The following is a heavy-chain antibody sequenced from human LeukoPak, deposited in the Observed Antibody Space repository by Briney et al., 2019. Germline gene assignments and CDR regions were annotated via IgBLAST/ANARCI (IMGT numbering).Heavy chain of an antibody. CDR3: ASGRGGSYYRQFLPAFDI. CDR1: GGSISSSSYY. CDR2: IYYSGST. D-gene: IGHD1-26*01. Sequence: PSETLSLTCTVSGGSISSSSYYWGWIRQPPGKGLEWIGSIYYSGSTYYNPSLKSRVTISVDTSKNQFSLKLSSVTAADTAVYYCASGRGGSYYRQFLPAFDIWGQGTMVTVSS. J-gene: IGHJ3*02. V-gene: IGHV4-39*01.